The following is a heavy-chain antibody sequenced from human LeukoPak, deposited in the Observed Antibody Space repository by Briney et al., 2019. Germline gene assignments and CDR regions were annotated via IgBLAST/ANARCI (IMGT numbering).Heavy chain of an antibody. CDR3: AKRLYGGVISY. D-gene: IGHD3-10*01. V-gene: IGHV3-23*01. CDR2: ISGSGGST. Sequence: GGSLRLSCAASGFTFSSYAMSWVRQAPGKGLEWVSAISGSGGSTYYADSVKGRFTISRDNSKNTLYLQMDSLRAEDTAVYYCAKRLYGGVISYWGQGTLVTVSS. CDR1: GFTFSSYA. J-gene: IGHJ4*02.